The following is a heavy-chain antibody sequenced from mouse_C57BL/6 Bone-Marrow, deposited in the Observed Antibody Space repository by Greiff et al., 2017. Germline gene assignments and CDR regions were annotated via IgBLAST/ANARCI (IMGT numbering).Heavy chain of an antibody. J-gene: IGHJ3*01. Sequence: QVQLQQSGAELVRPGTSVKVSCKASGYAFTNYLIEWVKQRPGQGLEWIGVINPGSGGTNYNEKFKGKATLTADKSSSTAYMQLSRLTSEDSAVYFCARGSFAYWGQGTLVTVSA. CDR2: INPGSGGT. CDR1: GYAFTNYL. V-gene: IGHV1-54*01. CDR3: ARGSFAY.